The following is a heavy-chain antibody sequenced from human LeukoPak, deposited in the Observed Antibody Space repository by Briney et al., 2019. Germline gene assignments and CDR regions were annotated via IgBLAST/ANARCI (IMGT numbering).Heavy chain of an antibody. Sequence: GGSLRLSCAASGFTFSSYGMHWVRQAPGKGLEWVAVIWYDGSDKYYADSVKDRFTISRDNSKNTLYLQINSLRAEDTAVYYCARDGYYGSGSYDYWGQGTLVTVSS. V-gene: IGHV3-33*08. CDR3: ARDGYYGSGSYDY. D-gene: IGHD3-10*01. CDR1: GFTFSSYG. CDR2: IWYDGSDK. J-gene: IGHJ4*02.